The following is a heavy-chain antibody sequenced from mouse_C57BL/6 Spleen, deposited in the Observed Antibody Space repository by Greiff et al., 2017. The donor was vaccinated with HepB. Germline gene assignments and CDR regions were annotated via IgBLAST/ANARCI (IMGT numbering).Heavy chain of an antibody. V-gene: IGHV14-3*01. CDR2: IDPANGNT. Sequence: EVQLLQSVAELVRPGASVKLSCTASGFNFNNSYMHWVQQSPEQGLEWIGRIDPANGNTKYAPKFQGKATITADTSSNTAYLQLSSLTSEDTAIYYCARYDYGIDLDDWGKGTTRTVSS. CDR1: GFNFNNSY. CDR3: ARYDYGIDLDD. J-gene: IGHJ2*01. D-gene: IGHD2-4*01.